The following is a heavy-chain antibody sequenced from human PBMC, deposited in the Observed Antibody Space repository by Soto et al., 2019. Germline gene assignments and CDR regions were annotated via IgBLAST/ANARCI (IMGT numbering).Heavy chain of an antibody. CDR1: GFTFSSYW. CDR2: INSDGSST. D-gene: IGHD6-19*01. Sequence: GGSLRLSCAASGFTFSSYWMHWVRQAPGKGLVWVSRINSDGSSTSYADSVKGRFTISRDNAKNTLYLQKNSLRAEDTAVYYCARDREWLVRPQGTPSNYYYYYGMDVWGQGTTVTVSS. V-gene: IGHV3-74*01. J-gene: IGHJ6*02. CDR3: ARDREWLVRPQGTPSNYYYYYGMDV.